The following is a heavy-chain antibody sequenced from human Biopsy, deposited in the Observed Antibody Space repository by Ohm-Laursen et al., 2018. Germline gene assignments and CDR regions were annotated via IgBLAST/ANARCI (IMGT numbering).Heavy chain of an antibody. D-gene: IGHD3-3*01. CDR3: AKPSGGVSIIGFDP. CDR2: INPDTGET. V-gene: IGHV1-2*02. Sequence: ASVKVSCKTSGYNFRGYHLHWVRLAPGQGLEWMGWINPDTGETRYAPKFQGRLALTRDVSVNTGYLELSSLGSDDTAIYFCAKPSGGVSIIGFDPWGQGTQIIVS. J-gene: IGHJ5*02. CDR1: GYNFRGYH.